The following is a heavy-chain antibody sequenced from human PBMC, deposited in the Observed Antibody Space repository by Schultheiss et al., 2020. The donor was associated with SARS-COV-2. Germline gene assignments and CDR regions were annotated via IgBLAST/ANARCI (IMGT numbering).Heavy chain of an antibody. D-gene: IGHD3-9*01. V-gene: IGHV3-48*04. CDR2: ISSSGSTI. CDR1: GFTFSSYS. CDR3: ARTMTGPPFDY. J-gene: IGHJ4*02. Sequence: GGSLRLSCAASGFTFSSYSMNWVRQAPGKGLEWVSSISSSGSTIYYPDSVKGRFTISRDNAKNSLYLQMNSLRAEDTAVYYCARTMTGPPFDYWGQGTLVTVSS.